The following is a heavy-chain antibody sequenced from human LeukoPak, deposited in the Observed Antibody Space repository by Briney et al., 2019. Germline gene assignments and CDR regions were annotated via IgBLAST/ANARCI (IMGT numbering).Heavy chain of an antibody. D-gene: IGHD5-18*01. J-gene: IGHJ4*02. V-gene: IGHV3-30-3*01. Sequence: GGSLRLSCAASGFTFSSYAMHWVRQAPGKGLEWVAVISYDGSKKYYADSVKGRFTISRDNSKNTLYLQINSLRAEDTAVYYCARNSPAEIQLFDYWGQGTLVTVSS. CDR3: ARNSPAEIQLFDY. CDR2: ISYDGSKK. CDR1: GFTFSSYA.